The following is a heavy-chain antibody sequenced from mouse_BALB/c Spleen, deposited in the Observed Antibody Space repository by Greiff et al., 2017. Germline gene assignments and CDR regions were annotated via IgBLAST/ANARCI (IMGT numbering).Heavy chain of an antibody. V-gene: IGHV5-9-4*01. CDR3: ARENGNYYFDY. CDR1: GFTFSSYA. Sequence: EVMLVESGGGLVKPGGSLKLSCAASGFTFSSYAMSWVRQSPEKRLEWVAEISSGGSYTYYPDTVTGRFTISRDNAKNTLYLEMSSLRSEDTAMYYCARENGNYYFDYWGQGTTLTVSS. D-gene: IGHD2-1*01. J-gene: IGHJ2*01. CDR2: ISSGGSYT.